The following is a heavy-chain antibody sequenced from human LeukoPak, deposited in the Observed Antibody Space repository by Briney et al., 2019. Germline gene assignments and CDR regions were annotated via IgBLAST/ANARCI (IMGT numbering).Heavy chain of an antibody. V-gene: IGHV1-69*06. J-gene: IGHJ4*02. CDR3: ARVALGGSQGLDY. CDR2: IIPIFSTA. CDR1: GGIFSSYA. Sequence: ASVKVSCKASGGIFSSYAISWVRQAPGQGLEWMGGIIPIFSTANYVQKFQGRVTITADKSTSTAYMELSSLRSEDTAVYYCARVALGGSQGLDYWGQGTLVTVSS. D-gene: IGHD3-16*01.